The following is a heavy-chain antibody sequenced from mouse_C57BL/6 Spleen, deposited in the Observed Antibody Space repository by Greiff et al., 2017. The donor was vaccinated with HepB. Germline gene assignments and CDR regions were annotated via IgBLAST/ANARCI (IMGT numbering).Heavy chain of an antibody. D-gene: IGHD2-10*01. Sequence: EVKLMESGGGLVKPGGSLKLSCAASGFTFSSYAMSWVRQTPEKRLEWVATISDGGSYTYYPDNVKGRFTISRDNAKNNLYLQMSHLKSEDTAMYYCARSYPDYWGQGTTLTVSS. CDR1: GFTFSSYA. CDR2: ISDGGSYT. J-gene: IGHJ2*01. CDR3: ARSYPDY. V-gene: IGHV5-4*03.